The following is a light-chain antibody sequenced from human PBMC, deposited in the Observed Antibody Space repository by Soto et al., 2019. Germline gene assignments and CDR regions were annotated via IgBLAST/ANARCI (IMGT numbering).Light chain of an antibody. Sequence: DIVLTQSPGTLSLSPGERATLSCRASQNVDSTYLAWYQQKPGQAPRLVIYGSTRRAPGVPDRFSGSGSGTDFTLTISRLDPEDFGVYYCQQRHNWPITFGQGTRLEIK. CDR2: GST. V-gene: IGKV3D-20*02. CDR3: QQRHNWPIT. CDR1: QNVDSTY. J-gene: IGKJ5*01.